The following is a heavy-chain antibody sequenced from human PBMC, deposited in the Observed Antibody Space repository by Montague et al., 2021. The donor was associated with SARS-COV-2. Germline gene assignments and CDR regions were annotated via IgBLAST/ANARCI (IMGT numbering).Heavy chain of an antibody. CDR2: ISNNGRNK. CDR1: GFTFSSYA. V-gene: IGHV3-30*03. J-gene: IGHJ4*02. Sequence: SLRLSCAASGFTFSSYALHWVRQAPGKGPEWVAVISNNGRNKQFXDSVKGRATISRDNSKNTLYLQVDSLRTDDTAVYYCAREPKPVGYSYGYTFFDYWGQGTLVTVSS. CDR3: AREPKPVGYSYGYTFFDY. D-gene: IGHD5-18*01.